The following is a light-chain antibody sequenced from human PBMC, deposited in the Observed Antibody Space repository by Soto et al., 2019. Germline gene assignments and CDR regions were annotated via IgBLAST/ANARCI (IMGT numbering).Light chain of an antibody. CDR1: QSISSY. CDR2: DAS. V-gene: IGKV3-20*01. J-gene: IGKJ1*01. Sequence: EVVLTQSPDTLSLPPGERATLSCRASQSISSYLAWYQQTPGQAPRLLIYDASSRATGIPARFSGSGSGTDFTLTIRRLEPEDFAVYYCQQYGSSQWTFGQGTKVDIK. CDR3: QQYGSSQWT.